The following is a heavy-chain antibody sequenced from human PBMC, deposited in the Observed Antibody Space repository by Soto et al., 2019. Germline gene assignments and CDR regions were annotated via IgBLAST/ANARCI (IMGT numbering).Heavy chain of an antibody. CDR3: VRDVTKTLRACFDP. Sequence: QVQLQESGPGLVKPSETLSLTCTVSGASISGFYWSWIRKPAGKGLERIGRIYATGTTDYNPSLKSRVMMSVDTSKKQFSLKLRSVTAADTAVYYCVRDVTKTLRACFDPWCQGISVTVSS. J-gene: IGHJ5*02. D-gene: IGHD1-1*01. V-gene: IGHV4-4*07. CDR1: GASISGFY. CDR2: IYATGTT.